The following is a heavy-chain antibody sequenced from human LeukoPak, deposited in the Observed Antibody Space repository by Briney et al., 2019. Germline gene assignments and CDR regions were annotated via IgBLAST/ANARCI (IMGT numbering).Heavy chain of an antibody. V-gene: IGHV4-38-2*01. Sequence: SETLSLTCAVSGYSISSDYFWGWIRQPPGKGLEWIGSIYRSGSTYYNPSLKSRVTVSIHTSKNQFSLKLSSVTAADTAVYYCARLIVGRPYYFYYWGQGTLVTVSS. CDR3: ARLIVGRPYYFYY. CDR1: GYSISSDYF. J-gene: IGHJ4*02. CDR2: IYRSGST. D-gene: IGHD2/OR15-2a*01.